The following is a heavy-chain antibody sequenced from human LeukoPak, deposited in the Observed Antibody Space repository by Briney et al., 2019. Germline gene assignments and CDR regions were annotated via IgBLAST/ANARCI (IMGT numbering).Heavy chain of an antibody. J-gene: IGHJ4*02. Sequence: GGSLRLSCAASGFSFNNFAMSWVRQAPGKGLEWVSAISGSVSTIFYADSVKGRFTVSRDNSENTLFLQMNSLRAEDTALYFCAKATMDTTYFDSWGQGTLVTVSS. CDR1: GFSFNNFA. D-gene: IGHD4/OR15-4a*01. CDR3: AKATMDTTYFDS. CDR2: ISGSVSTI. V-gene: IGHV3-23*01.